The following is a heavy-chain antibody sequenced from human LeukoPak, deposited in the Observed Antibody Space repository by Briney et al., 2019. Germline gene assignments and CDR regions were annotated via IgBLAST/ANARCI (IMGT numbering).Heavy chain of an antibody. V-gene: IGHV4-59*01. CDR1: GGSISSYY. CDR3: ATNAGAAAFDAFDI. J-gene: IGHJ3*02. CDR2: FYYSGST. Sequence: SETLSLTCTVSGGSISSYYWSWIRQPPGKGLEWIGYFYYSGSTNYNPSLKSRVTMSGGTSKNQFSLKLSSVTAADTAVYYCATNAGAAAFDAFDIWGQGTMVTVSS. D-gene: IGHD6-13*01.